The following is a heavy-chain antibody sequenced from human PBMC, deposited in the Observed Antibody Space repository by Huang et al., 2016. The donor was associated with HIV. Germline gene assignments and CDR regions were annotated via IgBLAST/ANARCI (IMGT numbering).Heavy chain of an antibody. CDR3: ARSEPSRYYFDY. CDR1: GFTFSNYA. J-gene: IGHJ4*02. CDR2: ISNEGSTK. V-gene: IGHV3-30-3*01. Sequence: QVQLVESGGGVVQPGTSLRLSCAAYGFTFSNYAMNWVRQAPGKGLEWVAVISNEGSTKYYADSVKCRFTIARDNSKNTVYLQMNSLRAEDTAVYYCARSEPSRYYFDYWGQGTLVTVSS.